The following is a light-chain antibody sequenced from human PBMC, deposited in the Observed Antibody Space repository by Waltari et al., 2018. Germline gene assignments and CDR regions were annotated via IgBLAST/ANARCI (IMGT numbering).Light chain of an antibody. J-gene: IGLJ3*02. CDR3: TSYTSSDSWV. Sequence: WYKQHRNRAPQLMIYGVNKRPSGVSVRFSGSKSDNTASLTISGLQADDEADYYCTSYTSSDSWVFGGGTKLTVL. CDR2: GVN. V-gene: IGLV2-14*03.